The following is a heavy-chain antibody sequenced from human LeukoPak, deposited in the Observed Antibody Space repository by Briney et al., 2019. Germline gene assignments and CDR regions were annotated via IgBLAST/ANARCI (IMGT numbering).Heavy chain of an antibody. CDR3: GRGLARGWAYYYYYYMDV. CDR2: MNPNSGNT. V-gene: IGHV1-8*03. D-gene: IGHD6-19*01. J-gene: IGHJ6*03. CDR1: GYTFTSYD. Sequence: GASVKVSCKASGYTFTSYDINWVRQATGQGLEWMGWMNPNSGNTGYAQKFQGRVTITRNTSISTAYMELSSLRSEDTAVYYCGRGLARGWAYYYYYYMDVWGKGTTVTVSS.